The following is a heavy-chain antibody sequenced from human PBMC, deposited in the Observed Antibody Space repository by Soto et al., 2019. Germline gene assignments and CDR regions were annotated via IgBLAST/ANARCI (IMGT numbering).Heavy chain of an antibody. V-gene: IGHV4-59*04. CDR1: GGSISSYY. J-gene: IGHJ6*02. Sequence: PPETLSLTCTVSGGSISSYYWSWIRQPPGKGLEWIGYIYYSGYTYYNPSLKSRVTISVDTSKNQFSLKLSSVTAADTAVYYCARHNGPLYVGYYYDMDVWGQGTTVTVSS. D-gene: IGHD3-16*01. CDR3: ARHNGPLYVGYYYDMDV. CDR2: IYYSGYT.